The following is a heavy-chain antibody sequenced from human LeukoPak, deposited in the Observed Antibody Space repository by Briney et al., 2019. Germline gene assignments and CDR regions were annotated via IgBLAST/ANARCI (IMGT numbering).Heavy chain of an antibody. Sequence: SETLSLTCTVPGGSISSYYWSWIRQPPGKGLEWIGYIYYSGSTNYNPSLKSRVTISVDTSKNQFSLKLSFVTAADTAIYYCASGGGTTVLPFDYWGQGTLVAVSS. CDR1: GGSISSYY. D-gene: IGHD4-17*01. J-gene: IGHJ4*02. CDR3: ASGGGTTVLPFDY. CDR2: IYYSGST. V-gene: IGHV4-59*12.